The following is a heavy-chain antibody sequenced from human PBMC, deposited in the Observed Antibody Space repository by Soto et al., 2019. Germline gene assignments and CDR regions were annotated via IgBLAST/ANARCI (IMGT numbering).Heavy chain of an antibody. Sequence: QVQLQESGPGLVKPSQTLSLTCTVSGGSISSGGYYWGWIRQHPGKGLEWIGYVYYSGSTYYNPSLKRRVTISVDASKNQFALKLSAVTGADTAVYYCARDRPRDDAFDIWGQGTMVTVSS. CDR3: ARDRPRDDAFDI. CDR2: VYYSGST. J-gene: IGHJ3*02. V-gene: IGHV4-31*03. CDR1: GGSISSGGYY.